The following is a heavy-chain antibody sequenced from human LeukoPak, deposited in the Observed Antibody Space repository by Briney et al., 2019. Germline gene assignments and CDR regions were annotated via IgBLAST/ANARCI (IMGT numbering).Heavy chain of an antibody. CDR3: ARYYDILTGSIPQPPGYYYYYGMDV. CDR2: IIPIFGTA. Sequence: SVEVSCKASGGTFSSYAISWVRQAPGQGLEWMGGIIPIFGTANYAQKFQGRVTITADESMSTAYMELSSLRSEDTAVYYCARYYDILTGSIPQPPGYYYYYGMDVWGKGTTVTVSS. J-gene: IGHJ6*04. V-gene: IGHV1-69*13. D-gene: IGHD3-9*01. CDR1: GGTFSSYA.